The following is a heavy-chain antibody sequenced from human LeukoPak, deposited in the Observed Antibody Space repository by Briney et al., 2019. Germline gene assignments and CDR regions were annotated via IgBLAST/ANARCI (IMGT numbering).Heavy chain of an antibody. CDR1: GFTFSSYS. D-gene: IGHD3/OR15-3a*01. Sequence: SGGSLRLSCAASGFTFSSYSMNWVRLAPGKGLEWVSYISTSRSTYAESVKGRFTISRDNAKNSLYLQMNSLRAEDTAVYYCARDLNWAFDYWGQGTLVTVSS. CDR3: ARDLNWAFDY. J-gene: IGHJ4*02. CDR2: ISTSRST. V-gene: IGHV3-48*01.